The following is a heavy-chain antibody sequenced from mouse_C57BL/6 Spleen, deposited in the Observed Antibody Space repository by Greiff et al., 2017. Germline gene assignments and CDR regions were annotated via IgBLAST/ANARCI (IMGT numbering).Heavy chain of an antibody. V-gene: IGHV2-3*01. Sequence: VQRVESGPGLVAPSQSLSITCTVSGFSLTSYGVSWVRQPPGKGLEWLGVIWGDGSTHYHSALISRLSIGKNKSKSQVILKLNSLQTDDTATYCCAKGGAMDYWGQGTSVTVSS. CDR2: IWGDGST. CDR1: GFSLTSYG. J-gene: IGHJ4*01. CDR3: AKGGAMDY.